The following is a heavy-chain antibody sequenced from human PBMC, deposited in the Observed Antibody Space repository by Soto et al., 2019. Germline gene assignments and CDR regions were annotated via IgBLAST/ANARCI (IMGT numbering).Heavy chain of an antibody. CDR3: ARVGYSYGPYYYYIDV. Sequence: QVQLQESCPGLVKPSETLSLTCTVSGGSISSYYWSWIRQPPGKGLEWIGYIYYSGSTNYNPSLKSRVTISVDTSKNQFSLKLSSVTAADTAVYYCARVGYSYGPYYYYIDVSGKGTTVTVSS. V-gene: IGHV4-59*01. D-gene: IGHD5-18*01. CDR1: GGSISSYY. J-gene: IGHJ6*03. CDR2: IYYSGST.